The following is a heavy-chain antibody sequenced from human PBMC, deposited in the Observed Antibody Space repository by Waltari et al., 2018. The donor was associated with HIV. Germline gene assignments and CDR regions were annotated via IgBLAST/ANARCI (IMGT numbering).Heavy chain of an antibody. J-gene: IGHJ5*02. V-gene: IGHV4-38-2*02. CDR2: IYPSGST. D-gene: IGHD1-26*01. Sequence: QVQLQESGPGLVKPSETLSLTCSVSGYSISHGFYWGWIGQSPGKGLEWIGKIYPSGSTQYSPTLKSRVTISLDTSKNQFSLNLSSVTAADTAVYYCARVSVGSATVDWFDPWGQGTLVTVSS. CDR1: GYSISHGFY. CDR3: ARVSVGSATVDWFDP.